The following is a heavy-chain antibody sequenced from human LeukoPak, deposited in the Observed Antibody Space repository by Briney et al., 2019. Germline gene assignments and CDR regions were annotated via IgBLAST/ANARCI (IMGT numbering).Heavy chain of an antibody. CDR2: SIPILGIA. CDR3: ARDLGGSYYIDYFDY. CDR1: ACTFSSYA. V-gene: IGHV1-69*10. D-gene: IGHD1-26*01. J-gene: IGHJ4*02. Sequence: AAKVSCKSAACTFSSYAIGWLRQAPGQGLEWMGGSIPILGIANYAQKFEGRVTITADKSTDTAYMELSSLRSEDTAVYTCARDLGGSYYIDYFDYWGQGALVTVSS.